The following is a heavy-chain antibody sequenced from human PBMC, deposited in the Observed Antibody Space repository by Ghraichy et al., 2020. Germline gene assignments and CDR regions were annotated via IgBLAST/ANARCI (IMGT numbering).Heavy chain of an antibody. D-gene: IGHD2-15*01. Sequence: LSLTCAASGFTVSSNYMSWVRQAPGKGLEWVSVIYSGGSTYYADSVKGRFTISRDISKDTLYLQLNSLRAEDTAVYYCARAPLYCSGGSCSYGMDVWGQGTTVSVSS. CDR2: IYSGGST. CDR1: GFTVSSNY. CDR3: ARAPLYCSGGSCSYGMDV. J-gene: IGHJ6*02. V-gene: IGHV3-53*01.